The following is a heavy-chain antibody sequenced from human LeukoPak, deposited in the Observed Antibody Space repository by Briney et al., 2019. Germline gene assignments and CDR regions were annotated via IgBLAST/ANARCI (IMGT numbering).Heavy chain of an antibody. Sequence: SQTLSLTCAISGDRVSTISAAWNWIRQSPSRGLEWLGRTYYRSKWYNDCAVSVKGRITINPDTSKNHLSLQLNSATPEDTAVYYCARESRSSFDPWGQGTLVTVSS. CDR3: ARESRSSFDP. CDR2: TYYRSKWYN. V-gene: IGHV6-1*01. CDR1: GDRVSTISAA. J-gene: IGHJ5*02.